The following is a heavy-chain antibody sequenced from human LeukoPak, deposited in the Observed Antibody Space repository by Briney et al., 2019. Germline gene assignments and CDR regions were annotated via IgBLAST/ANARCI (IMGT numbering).Heavy chain of an antibody. Sequence: GGSLRLSCGASGFTFSINAMSWVRQAPGKGLEWVSAISGSGGSTYYADSVKGRFTISRDNSKNTVYLQMNSLRGEDTAIYYCAKGGSSWYPHAFDIWGQGTMVAVSS. V-gene: IGHV3-23*01. CDR3: AKGGSSWYPHAFDI. D-gene: IGHD6-13*01. J-gene: IGHJ3*02. CDR2: ISGSGGST. CDR1: GFTFSINA.